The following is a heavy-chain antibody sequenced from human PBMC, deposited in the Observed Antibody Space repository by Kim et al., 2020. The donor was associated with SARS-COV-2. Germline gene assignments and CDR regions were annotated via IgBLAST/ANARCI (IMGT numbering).Heavy chain of an antibody. CDR3: ARDLVIVAAGFDY. J-gene: IGHJ4*02. D-gene: IGHD6-13*01. V-gene: IGHV6-1*01. Sequence: EYAVTVKRRITINPDTAKNQFSLQLNYVTPEDTAVYYCARDLVIVAAGFDYWGQGTLVTVSS.